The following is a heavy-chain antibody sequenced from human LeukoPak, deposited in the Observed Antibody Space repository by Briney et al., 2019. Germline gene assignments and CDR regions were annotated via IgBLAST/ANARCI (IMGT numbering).Heavy chain of an antibody. Sequence: GGSLRLSCAASGITVSSNYMSWVRQAPGKGLEWVSVIYSEDRTYYADSVKGRFTLSRDKSKNTLYLQMNSLRAEDTAVYYCARDNRVVTIFGVVTRWWFDPWGQGTLVTVPS. CDR1: GITVSSNY. J-gene: IGHJ5*02. CDR2: IYSEDRT. D-gene: IGHD3-3*01. V-gene: IGHV3-53*01. CDR3: ARDNRVVTIFGVVTRWWFDP.